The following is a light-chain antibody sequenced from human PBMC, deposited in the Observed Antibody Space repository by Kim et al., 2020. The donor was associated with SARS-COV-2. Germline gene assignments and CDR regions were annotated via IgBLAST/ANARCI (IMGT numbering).Light chain of an antibody. CDR1: QSISSW. J-gene: IGKJ1*01. CDR2: KAS. V-gene: IGKV1-5*03. Sequence: VGDRVTITCRASQSISSWLAWYQQKPGKAPKLLIYKASSLESGVPSRFSGSQSGTEFTLTISSLQPDDSATYYCQQYNSYSQTWTFGQGTKVDIK. CDR3: QQYNSYSQTWT.